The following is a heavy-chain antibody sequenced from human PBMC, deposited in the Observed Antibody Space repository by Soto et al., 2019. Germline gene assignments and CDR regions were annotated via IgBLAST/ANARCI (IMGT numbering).Heavy chain of an antibody. D-gene: IGHD3-22*01. CDR1: GFTFSSYA. J-gene: IGHJ4*02. CDR2: IGTAGDT. V-gene: IGHV3-13*01. CDR3: ARAIGPTLFDY. Sequence: GGSLRLSCAASGFTFSSYAMSWVRQAPGKGLEWVSAIGTAGDTNYAGSVKGRFTISRENAKNSLYLQMNSLRAGDTAIYFCARAIGPTLFDYWGQGTLVTVSS.